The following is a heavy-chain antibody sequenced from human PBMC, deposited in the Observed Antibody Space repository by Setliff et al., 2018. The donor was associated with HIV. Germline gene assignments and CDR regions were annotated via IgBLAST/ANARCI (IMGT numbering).Heavy chain of an antibody. CDR3: ARDYCGGDCYFPYYYYGMDV. D-gene: IGHD2-21*02. CDR2: INPSGGST. Sequence: ASVKVSCKASGYTFTRYYIHWVRQAPGQGLEWMGIINPSGGSTTYTQKFQGTGTMTRDTSTSTVYMELSSLRSEDTAVYYCARDYCGGDCYFPYYYYGMDVWGQGTTVTVSS. CDR1: GYTFTRYY. V-gene: IGHV1-46*01. J-gene: IGHJ6*02.